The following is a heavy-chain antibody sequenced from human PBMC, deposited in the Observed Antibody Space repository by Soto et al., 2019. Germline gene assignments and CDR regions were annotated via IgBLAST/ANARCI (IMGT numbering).Heavy chain of an antibody. D-gene: IGHD1-26*01. CDR1: GYRFTSYW. V-gene: IGHV5-10-1*01. CDR2: IDPSDSYT. J-gene: IGHJ6*02. CDR3: ARGGAIVAAGTRVYLYNAMDV. Sequence: SLKISCQRSGYRFTSYWSSWVRPLHGKGLEWMGRIDPSDSYTNYSPSFQGHVTISADKSISTAYLQWSSLKASDTAMYYCARGGAIVAAGTRVYLYNAMDVWGQGTTVNVS.